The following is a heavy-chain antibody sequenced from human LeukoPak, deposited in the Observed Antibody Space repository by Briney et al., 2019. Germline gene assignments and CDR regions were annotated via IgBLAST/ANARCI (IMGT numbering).Heavy chain of an antibody. Sequence: GGSLRLSCAASGFTFSSYWMSWVRQAPGKGLEWVANIKQDGSEKSYVDSVKGRFTISRDNTKNSLYLQMNSLKAEDTAIYYCAREVGTPQAFDIWGQGTMVTVSS. CDR2: IKQDGSEK. CDR3: AREVGTPQAFDI. D-gene: IGHD1-26*01. V-gene: IGHV3-7*01. J-gene: IGHJ3*02. CDR1: GFTFSSYW.